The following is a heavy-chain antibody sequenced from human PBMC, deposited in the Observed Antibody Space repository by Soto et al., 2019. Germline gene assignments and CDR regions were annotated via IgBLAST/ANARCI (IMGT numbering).Heavy chain of an antibody. Sequence: SETLSLTCTVSGGSISSSSYYWGWIRQPPGKGLEWIGSIYYSGSTYYNPSLKSRVTISVDTSKNQFSLKLSSVTAADTAVHYCARPTRIAVAASHYYYCMDVWGKGTTVTVSS. D-gene: IGHD6-19*01. V-gene: IGHV4-39*01. CDR1: GGSISSSSYY. CDR2: IYYSGST. J-gene: IGHJ6*03. CDR3: ARPTRIAVAASHYYYCMDV.